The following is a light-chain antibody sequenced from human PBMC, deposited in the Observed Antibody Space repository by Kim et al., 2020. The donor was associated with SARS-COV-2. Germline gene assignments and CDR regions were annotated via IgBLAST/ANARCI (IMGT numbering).Light chain of an antibody. J-gene: IGKJ4*01. Sequence: SPGESATLSCRASHSVSSNSIAWYQQKPGQAPRLLIYDTSTRPTAIPDRFSGSGSGAVFTLTISGLEPEDSAVFYCQQYGSSPLTFGGGTKVDIK. V-gene: IGKV3-20*01. CDR1: HSVSSNS. CDR3: QQYGSSPLT. CDR2: DTS.